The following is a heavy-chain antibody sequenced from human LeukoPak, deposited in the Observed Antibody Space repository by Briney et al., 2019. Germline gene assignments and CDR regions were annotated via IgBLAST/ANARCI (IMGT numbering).Heavy chain of an antibody. CDR1: GYTFTGYY. CDR2: INPNSGGT. CDR3: AREGKYSSSSSFNYYYYGMDV. V-gene: IGHV1-2*04. Sequence: GASVKVSCKASGYTFTGYYMHWVRQAPGQGLEWMGWINPNSGGTNYAQKFQGWVTMTRDTSISTAYMELSRLRSDDTAVYYCAREGKYSSSSSFNYYYYGMDVWGQGTTVTVSS. J-gene: IGHJ6*02. D-gene: IGHD6-6*01.